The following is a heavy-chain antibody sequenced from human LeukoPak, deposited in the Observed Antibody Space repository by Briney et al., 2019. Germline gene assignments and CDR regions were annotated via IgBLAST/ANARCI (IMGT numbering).Heavy chain of an antibody. V-gene: IGHV5-51*01. CDR1: GYSFTSYW. CDR3: ARQAGSGSYRHYYYGMDV. Sequence: GESLKISCKGSGYSFTSYWIGWVRQMPGKGLEWMGIIYPGDSDTRYSPSFQGQVPISADKSISTAYLQWSSLKASDTAMYYCARQAGSGSYRHYYYGMDVWGKGTTVTVSS. J-gene: IGHJ6*04. D-gene: IGHD3-10*01. CDR2: IYPGDSDT.